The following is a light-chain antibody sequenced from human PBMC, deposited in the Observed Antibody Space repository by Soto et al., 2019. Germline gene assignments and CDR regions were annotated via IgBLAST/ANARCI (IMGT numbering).Light chain of an antibody. V-gene: IGKV1-39*01. Sequence: DIQMTQSPSSLSASVGDRVTITCRASQSISSYLNWYQQKPGKAPKLLIYAASSLQSGVPSRFSGSGSGTDFTLTISSLQPGDFATYYCQQSYSTPQNTFGQGTKLEIK. CDR2: AAS. J-gene: IGKJ2*01. CDR1: QSISSY. CDR3: QQSYSTPQNT.